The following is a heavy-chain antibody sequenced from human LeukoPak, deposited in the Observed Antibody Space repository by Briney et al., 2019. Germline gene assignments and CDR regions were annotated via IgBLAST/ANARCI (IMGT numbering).Heavy chain of an antibody. D-gene: IGHD6-13*01. CDR2: IKQDGSEK. CDR3: ARDHDSSSCPYFDY. CDR1: GFTFSSYW. V-gene: IGHV3-7*01. Sequence: PGGSLRLSCAASGFTFSSYWMSWVRQAPGKGLEWVANIKQDGSEKYYVDSVKGRFTISRDNAKNSLYLQMNSLRAEDTAVYYCARDHDSSSCPYFDYWGQGTLVTVSS. J-gene: IGHJ4*02.